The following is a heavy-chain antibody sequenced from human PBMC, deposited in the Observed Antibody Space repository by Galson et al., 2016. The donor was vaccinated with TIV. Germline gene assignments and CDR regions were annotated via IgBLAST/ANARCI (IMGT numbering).Heavy chain of an antibody. Sequence: SVKVSCKASGYSFTSYGIAWVRQAPGQGLAWMGWISNYNVNTKYAQKFQGRVTLTTDTATSTVYMELRSLRFDDTAVYFCARGRAADHAFDFWGRGTVVTVSS. CDR1: GYSFTSYG. CDR3: ARGRAADHAFDF. CDR2: ISNYNVNT. J-gene: IGHJ3*01. D-gene: IGHD2-15*01. V-gene: IGHV1-18*01.